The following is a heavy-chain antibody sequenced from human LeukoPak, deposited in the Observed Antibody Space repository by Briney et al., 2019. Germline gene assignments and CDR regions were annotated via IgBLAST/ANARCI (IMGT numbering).Heavy chain of an antibody. CDR3: ARGATSLSYFDS. Sequence: PSETLSLTCTVSGGSIRTYYWSWIRQPPGEGLGWIGYIYYSGSTNYNPSLKSRVTISVDTSKNQFSLKLSSVTAADTAVYYCARGATSLSYFDSRGQGTLVTVSS. V-gene: IGHV4-59*01. CDR2: IYYSGST. J-gene: IGHJ4*02. D-gene: IGHD2/OR15-2a*01. CDR1: GGSIRTYY.